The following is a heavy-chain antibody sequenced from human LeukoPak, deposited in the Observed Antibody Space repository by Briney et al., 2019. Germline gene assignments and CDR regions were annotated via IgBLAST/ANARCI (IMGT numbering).Heavy chain of an antibody. J-gene: IGHJ4*02. D-gene: IGHD5-18*01. CDR3: TARSDTYGHFDY. Sequence: PGGPLKLSCAASGFSFSDSTIHWVRQASGTGLEWVARIRSKGNSYATSYAASVKGRFTISRDDSKNTAYLQINSLKTEDSAIYYCTARSDTYGHFDYWGQGTLVTVSS. CDR2: IRSKGNSYAT. CDR1: GFSFSDST. V-gene: IGHV3-73*01.